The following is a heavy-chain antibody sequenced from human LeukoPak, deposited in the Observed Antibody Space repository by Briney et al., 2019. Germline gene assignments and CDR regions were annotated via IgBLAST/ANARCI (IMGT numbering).Heavy chain of an antibody. Sequence: SETLSLTCTVSGGSISSSSYYWGWIRQPPGKGLEWIGSIYYSGSTYYNPSLKSRVTISVDTSKNQFSLKLSSVTAADTAVYYCARGRMVRYYYYYYMDVWGKGTTVTVSS. D-gene: IGHD3-10*01. CDR3: ARGRMVRYYYYYYMDV. V-gene: IGHV4-39*01. CDR2: IYYSGST. CDR1: GGSISSSSYY. J-gene: IGHJ6*03.